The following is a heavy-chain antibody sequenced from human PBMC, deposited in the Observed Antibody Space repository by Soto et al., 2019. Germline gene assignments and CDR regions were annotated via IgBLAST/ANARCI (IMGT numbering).Heavy chain of an antibody. CDR1: GFTFNNFA. J-gene: IGHJ4*02. CDR2: VRGSGAGT. CDR3: VRDTRGAFDF. V-gene: IGHV3-23*01. Sequence: EVQLLESGGGLVQPGGSLRLSCAASGFTFNNFAMSWVRRAPGKGLEWVSSVRGSGAGTYYADSVKGRFTISRDTSTVQLQMTSLRAEDTAEYFCVRDTRGAFDFWGQGTLVTVSS.